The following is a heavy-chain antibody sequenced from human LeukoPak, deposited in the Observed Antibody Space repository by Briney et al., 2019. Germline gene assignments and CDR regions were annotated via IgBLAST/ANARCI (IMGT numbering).Heavy chain of an antibody. J-gene: IGHJ4*02. CDR3: AKDGGGGYSSTYFFDN. D-gene: IGHD3-22*01. V-gene: IGHV3-43*02. Sequence: PGGSLRLSCAASGFTFDDYAMHWVRHAPGKGLLWVSLISGDGGWTYYADSLKGRFTISRDNSKNSLYLQMNSLTTEDTALYYCAKDGGGGYSSTYFFDNWGQGTLVTVSS. CDR2: ISGDGGWT. CDR1: GFTFDDYA.